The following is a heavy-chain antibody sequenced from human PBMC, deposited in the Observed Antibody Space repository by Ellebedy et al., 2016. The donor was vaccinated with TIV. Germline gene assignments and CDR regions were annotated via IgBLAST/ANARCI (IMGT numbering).Heavy chain of an antibody. D-gene: IGHD2-15*01. CDR3: ARDSGFYCLDF. V-gene: IGHV3-7*01. J-gene: IGHJ4*02. CDR2: INSDGFET. Sequence: GGSLRLXXAASGFVFSPYGMHWVRQTPGKGLEWVASINSDGFETRYVDSAKGRFTISRDNAANSVYLQMSSLRGDDTAMYYCARDSGFYCLDFWGQGALVTVFS. CDR1: GFVFSPYG.